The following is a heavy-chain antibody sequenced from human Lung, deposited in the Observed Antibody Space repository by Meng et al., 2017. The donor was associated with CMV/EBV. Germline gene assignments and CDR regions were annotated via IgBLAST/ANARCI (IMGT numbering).Heavy chain of an antibody. Sequence: QVQLQQWGTGLLKPSETLSLTCAVGSFSGYNLGWIRQSPGQGLQWIGEMDKSGKANYNPSLKSRVTISVDKFKNQFSLKLGSVTAADTAVYYCARIERRRILKYCGSDCSTTDYWGQGTLVTVSS. CDR2: MDKSGKA. CDR3: ARIERRRILKYCGSDCSTTDY. CDR1: SFSGYN. J-gene: IGHJ4*02. V-gene: IGHV4-34*02. D-gene: IGHD2-21*02.